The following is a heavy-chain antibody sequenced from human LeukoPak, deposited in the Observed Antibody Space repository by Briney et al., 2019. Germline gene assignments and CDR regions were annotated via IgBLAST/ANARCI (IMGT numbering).Heavy chain of an antibody. D-gene: IGHD3-22*01. CDR3: ARDRNSGYYHR. V-gene: IGHV1-2*02. J-gene: IGHJ4*02. CDR1: GYTFTDYY. CDR2: INPNSGGT. Sequence: ASVKVSCKAAGYTFTDYYMHWVRQAPGQGLEWMGWINPNSGGTNYAQKFQGRVTMTRDTSISTAYMELSRLRSDDTAVYYCARDRNSGYYHRWGQGTLVTVSS.